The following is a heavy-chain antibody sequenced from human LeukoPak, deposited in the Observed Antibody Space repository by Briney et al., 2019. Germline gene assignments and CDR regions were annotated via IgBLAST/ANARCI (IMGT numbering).Heavy chain of an antibody. CDR1: GYSFTSYW. V-gene: IGHV5-51*01. CDR3: ATSYYYDSSGYYGSFDY. J-gene: IGHJ4*02. Sequence: GESLKISCKGSGYSFTSYWIGWVRQMPGKGLEWMGIIYPGDSDTRYSPSFQGQVTISADKSISTAYLQWSSLKASDTAMYYCATSYYYDSSGYYGSFDYWGQGTLVTVSS. D-gene: IGHD3-22*01. CDR2: IYPGDSDT.